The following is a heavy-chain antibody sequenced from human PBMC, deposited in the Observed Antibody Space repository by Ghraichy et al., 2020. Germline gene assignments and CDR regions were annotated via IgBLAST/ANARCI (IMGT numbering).Heavy chain of an antibody. CDR2: IDSNGGST. CDR3: VTLGTITAGLDY. V-gene: IGHV3-64D*06. J-gene: IGHJ4*02. D-gene: IGHD5-24*01. Sequence: GGSLRLSCSASGFTFINYAMHWVRQAPGKGLEYVSAIDSNGGSTFYADSVKGRFIISRDNARNTLYLHMSSLRTEDTAVYYCVTLGTITAGLDYWGQGTLVTVSS. CDR1: GFTFINYA.